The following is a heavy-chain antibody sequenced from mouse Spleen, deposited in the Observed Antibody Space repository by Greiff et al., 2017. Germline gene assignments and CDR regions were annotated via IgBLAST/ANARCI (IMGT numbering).Heavy chain of an antibody. V-gene: IGHV5-9*04. CDR2: ISSGGGNT. Sequence: EVKLVESGGGLVKLGGSLKLSCAASGFTFSSYAMSWVRQTPEKRLEWVATISSGGGNTYYPDSVKGRFTISRDNAKNTLYLQMSSLKSEDTAMYYCARQGSSFRGAWFAYWGRGTLVAVSA. J-gene: IGHJ3*01. CDR1: GFTFSSYA. CDR3: ARQGSSFRGAWFAY. D-gene: IGHD3-1*01.